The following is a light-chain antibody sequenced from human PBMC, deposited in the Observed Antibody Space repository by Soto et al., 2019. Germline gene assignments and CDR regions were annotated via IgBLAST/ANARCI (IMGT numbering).Light chain of an antibody. V-gene: IGLV2-14*01. J-gene: IGLJ1*01. CDR1: SSDVGGYNY. CDR3: SSYTSSSTLGV. Sequence: QSALTQPRSVSGSPGQSVTISSTGTSSDVGGYNYVSWYQQHPGKAPKLMIYDVSNRPSGVSNRFSGSKSGNTASLTISGLQAEDEADYYCSSYTSSSTLGVFGTGTKVTVL. CDR2: DVS.